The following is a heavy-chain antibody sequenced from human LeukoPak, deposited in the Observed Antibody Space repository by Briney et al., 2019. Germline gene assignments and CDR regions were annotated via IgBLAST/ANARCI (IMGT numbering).Heavy chain of an antibody. D-gene: IGHD3-3*01. CDR3: ARANYDFWSGLDY. CDR2: IYSGGST. J-gene: IGHJ4*02. Sequence: GGSLRLSCAASGFTVSSNYMSWVRQAPGKGLEWVSVIYSGGSTYYTDSVTGRITISRDNSKNTLYLQMTSLRAEDTAVYYCARANYDFWSGLDYWGQGTLVTVSS. CDR1: GFTVSSNY. V-gene: IGHV3-66*02.